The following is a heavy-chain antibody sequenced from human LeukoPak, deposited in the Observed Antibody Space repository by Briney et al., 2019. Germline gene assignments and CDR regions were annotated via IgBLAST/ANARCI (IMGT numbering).Heavy chain of an antibody. CDR2: ISWNSGSI. CDR3: ARGGERLAATRY. J-gene: IGHJ4*02. Sequence: SLRLSCAASGFTFDDYAMHWVRQAPGKGLEWVSDISWNSGSIGYADSVKGRFTISTDNSKNTLYLQMNSLRAEDTAVYYCARGGERLAATRYWGQGTLVTVSS. V-gene: IGHV3-9*01. D-gene: IGHD6-13*01. CDR1: GFTFDDYA.